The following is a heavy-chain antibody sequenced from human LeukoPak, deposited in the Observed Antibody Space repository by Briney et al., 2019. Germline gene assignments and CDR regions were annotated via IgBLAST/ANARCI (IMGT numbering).Heavy chain of an antibody. CDR1: GGSISNYH. J-gene: IGHJ5*02. D-gene: IGHD4-23*01. V-gene: IGHV4-59*01. Sequence: SETLSLTCTVSGGSISNYHWSWIRQPPGKGLEWIGYIYYSGSTNYNPSLKSRVTISVDTSKNQFSLKLSSVTAADTAVYYCARNYGGSYNWFDPWGQGTLVTVSA. CDR3: ARNYGGSYNWFDP. CDR2: IYYSGST.